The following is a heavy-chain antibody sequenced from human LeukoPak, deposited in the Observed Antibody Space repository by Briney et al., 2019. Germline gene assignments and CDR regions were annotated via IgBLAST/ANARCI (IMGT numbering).Heavy chain of an antibody. J-gene: IGHJ4*02. CDR3: ARVRYSGYYFDY. CDR2: ISSSGSTI. V-gene: IGHV3-11*04. CDR1: GFTFSDYY. D-gene: IGHD3-10*01. Sequence: GGSLXXXXAASGFTFSDYYMSWVRQAPGKGLXGVSYISSSGSTIYYADSVKGRFTISRDNAKNSLYLQMNSLRAEDTALYYCARVRYSGYYFDYWGQGTLVTVSS.